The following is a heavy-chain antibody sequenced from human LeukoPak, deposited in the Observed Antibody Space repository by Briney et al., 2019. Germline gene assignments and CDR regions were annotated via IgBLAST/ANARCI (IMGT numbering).Heavy chain of an antibody. CDR3: AKDRVAVAGIAAFDI. CDR1: GFTFSSYS. CDR2: ISGSGGST. D-gene: IGHD6-19*01. V-gene: IGHV3-23*01. Sequence: GGSLRLSCAASGFTFSSYSMNWVRQAPGKGLEWVSAISGSGGSTYYADSVKGRFTISRDNSKNTLYLQMNSLRAEDTAVYYCAKDRVAVAGIAAFDIWGQGTMVTVSS. J-gene: IGHJ3*02.